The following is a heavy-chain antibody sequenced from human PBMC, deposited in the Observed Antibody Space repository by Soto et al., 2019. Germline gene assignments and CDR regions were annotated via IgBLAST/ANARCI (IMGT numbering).Heavy chain of an antibody. CDR1: GGFVSSGSYY. Sequence: QVQLQQWGAGLLKPSETLSLTCAVYGGFVSSGSYYWSWIRQPPGKGLEWIGDMSHSGGTHFNPSPKSRVPISVDTSKNQFSLKMSSVTAADTALYYCARVERGTATTVVDAFDIWGPGTMVTVSS. CDR3: ARVERGTATTVVDAFDI. CDR2: MSHSGGT. J-gene: IGHJ3*02. D-gene: IGHD1-1*01. V-gene: IGHV4-34*01.